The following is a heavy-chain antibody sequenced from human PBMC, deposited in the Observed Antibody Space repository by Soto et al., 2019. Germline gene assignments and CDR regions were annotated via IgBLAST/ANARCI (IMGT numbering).Heavy chain of an antibody. CDR3: ARPRGYSYGYLDY. CDR2: IYYSGST. Sequence: EIQCLRWTVFGGSISNSSYCWGWKRKPPGKGLEWIGSIYYSGSTYYNPSLKSRVTISVDTSKNQFSLKLSSVTAADTAVYYCARPRGYSYGYLDYWGQGTLVTVSS. V-gene: IGHV4-39*01. J-gene: IGHJ4*02. D-gene: IGHD5-18*01. CDR1: GGSISNSSYC.